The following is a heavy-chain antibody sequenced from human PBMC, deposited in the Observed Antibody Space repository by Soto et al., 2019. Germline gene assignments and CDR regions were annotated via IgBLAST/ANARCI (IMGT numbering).Heavy chain of an antibody. CDR2: IGGGGTDT. Sequence: DVQLLESGGGLVQPGGSLTLSCAASRFTFSDFAMSWVRQAPGKGLEWVSSIGGGGTDTYYADPVKGRFTISRDNSKNTLYLQMDSLRVDDTAVYYCAKDAVPYNGKWDWFDSWGQGTLVTVSS. V-gene: IGHV3-23*01. CDR1: RFTFSDFA. D-gene: IGHD1-26*01. J-gene: IGHJ5*01. CDR3: AKDAVPYNGKWDWFDS.